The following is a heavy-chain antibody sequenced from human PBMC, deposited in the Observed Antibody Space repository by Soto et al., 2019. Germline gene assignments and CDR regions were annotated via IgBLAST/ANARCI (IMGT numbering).Heavy chain of an antibody. CDR1: GGTFSSYA. J-gene: IGHJ4*02. Sequence: QVQLVQSGAEVKKPGSSVKVSCKASGGTFSSYAISWVRQAPGQGLEWMGGIIPIFGTANYAQKFQGRVTINADKSPSTAHMGLSSLRSEDTAVYYCARSSGWGGSSWYSFGYWGQGTLVTVSS. CDR3: ARSSGWGGSSWYSFGY. V-gene: IGHV1-69*06. CDR2: IIPIFGTA. D-gene: IGHD6-13*01.